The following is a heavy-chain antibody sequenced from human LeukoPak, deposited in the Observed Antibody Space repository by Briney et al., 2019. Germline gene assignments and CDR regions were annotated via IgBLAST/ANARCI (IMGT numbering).Heavy chain of an antibody. CDR1: GGSISSYY. V-gene: IGHV4-59*08. CDR3: ARYPKGYSYFDY. J-gene: IGHJ4*02. Sequence: SETLSLTCTVSGGSISSYYWSWIRQPPGKGLEWIGSIYHSGSTYYNPSLKSRVTISVDTSKNQFSLKLSSVTAADTAVYYCARYPKGYSYFDYWGQGTLVTVSS. CDR2: IYHSGST. D-gene: IGHD5-18*01.